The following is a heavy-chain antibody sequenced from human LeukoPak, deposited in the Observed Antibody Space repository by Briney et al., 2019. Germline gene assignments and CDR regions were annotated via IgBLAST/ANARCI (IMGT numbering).Heavy chain of an antibody. D-gene: IGHD5-24*01. CDR1: GDSVSSNSAA. CDR3: TRGAPVGSSREFDY. V-gene: IGHV6-1*01. Sequence: SQTLSLTCDISGDSVSSNSAAWNWIRQSPLRGLEWLGRTYYRSKWYNDYAVSVKSRITINPDTSKDQFSLQLNSVTPEDTAVYYCTRGAPVGSSREFDYWGQGTLVTVSS. CDR2: TYYRSKWYN. J-gene: IGHJ4*02.